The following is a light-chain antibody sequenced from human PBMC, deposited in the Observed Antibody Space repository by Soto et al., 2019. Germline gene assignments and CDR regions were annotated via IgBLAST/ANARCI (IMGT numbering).Light chain of an antibody. CDR2: GAS. V-gene: IGKV3-20*01. Sequence: EIVLTQSPGTLSLSPGERATLSCRASQSVSSSYLAWYKQKPGQAPRLLIYGASSRATGIPDRFSGSGSGTDFTLTISRLEPEDFAVDYCQQYGSSPVTFGPGTKVDIK. CDR3: QQYGSSPVT. CDR1: QSVSSSY. J-gene: IGKJ3*01.